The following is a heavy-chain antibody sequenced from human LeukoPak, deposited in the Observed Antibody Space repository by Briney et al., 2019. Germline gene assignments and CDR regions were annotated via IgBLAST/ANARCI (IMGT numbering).Heavy chain of an antibody. CDR1: GFTFSSYS. J-gene: IGHJ4*02. Sequence: GGSLRLSCAASGFTFSSYSMNWVRQAPGKGLEWVSSISSSSSYIYYADSVKSRFTISRDNAKNSLYLQMNSLRAEDTAVYYCARLLRDSSGYPIPDYWGQGTLVTVSS. CDR3: ARLLRDSSGYPIPDY. V-gene: IGHV3-21*01. CDR2: ISSSSSYI. D-gene: IGHD3-22*01.